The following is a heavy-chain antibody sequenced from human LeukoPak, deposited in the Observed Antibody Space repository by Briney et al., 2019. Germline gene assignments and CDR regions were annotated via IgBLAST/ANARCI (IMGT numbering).Heavy chain of an antibody. CDR1: GGSISSGDYY. J-gene: IGHJ4*02. Sequence: SETLSLTCTVSGGSISSGDYYWSWIRQPPGKGLEWIGYIYYSGSTNYNPSLKSRVTISVDTSKNQFSLKLSSVTAADTAVYYCARASAAAGPVDYWGQGTLVTVSS. D-gene: IGHD6-13*01. CDR3: ARASAAAGPVDY. V-gene: IGHV4-61*08. CDR2: IYYSGST.